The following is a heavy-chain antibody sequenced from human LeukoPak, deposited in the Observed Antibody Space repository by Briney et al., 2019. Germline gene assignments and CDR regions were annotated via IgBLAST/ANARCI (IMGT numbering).Heavy chain of an antibody. V-gene: IGHV3-30*02. CDR2: IRYDGSNK. CDR3: ARVAVSGPTGWFDS. Sequence: PGGSLRLSCAASGFTFSSYGMHWVRQAPGKGLEWVAFIRYDGSNKYYADSVKGRFTISRDNSKNTLYLQINSLRAEDTAVYYCARVAVSGPTGWFDSWGQGTLVIVSS. CDR1: GFTFSSYG. D-gene: IGHD2-8*02. J-gene: IGHJ5*01.